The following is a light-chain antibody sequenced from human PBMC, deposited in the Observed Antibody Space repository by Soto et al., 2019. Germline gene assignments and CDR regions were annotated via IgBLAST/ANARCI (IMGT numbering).Light chain of an antibody. CDR2: DAS. Sequence: DIQMTQSPASLSTSVGDRVTITCQASQDINIYLYWYQQKPGKAPKLLIYDASNLETGVPSRFSGSGSGTDFTFTISSLQPEDIATYYCQQYDNLSITFGQGTRLE. J-gene: IGKJ5*01. CDR1: QDINIY. V-gene: IGKV1-33*01. CDR3: QQYDNLSIT.